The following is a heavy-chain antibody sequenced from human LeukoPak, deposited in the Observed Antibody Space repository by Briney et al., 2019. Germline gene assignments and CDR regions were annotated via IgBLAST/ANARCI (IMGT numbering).Heavy chain of an antibody. CDR2: ISTYNGNT. Sequence: ASVKVSCKASGYTFTIYGITWVRQAPGQGLEWMGWISTYNGNTNYAQNLQGRVTMTTDTSTSTAYMELRSLRSDDTAAYYCARGGTDLTDYYNPPDAFDIWGQGTTVTVSS. D-gene: IGHD3-9*01. CDR3: ARGGTDLTDYYNPPDAFDI. CDR1: GYTFTIYG. J-gene: IGHJ3*02. V-gene: IGHV1-18*01.